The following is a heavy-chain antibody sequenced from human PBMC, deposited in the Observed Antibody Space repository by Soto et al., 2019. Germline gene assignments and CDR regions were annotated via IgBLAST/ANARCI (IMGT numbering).Heavy chain of an antibody. CDR1: GGSLRSDSYY. D-gene: IGHD3-22*01. V-gene: IGHV4-61*01. J-gene: IGHJ4*02. Sequence: PSAPLSLTCAFSGGSLRSDSYYWSWIRQPPGKGLEWIGYIYHGGATTYNASLKSRVTISVDTSKNQFFLKVNSVTAADTAVYFCARDSSGRHDYWGQGTPVTVSS. CDR3: ARDSSGRHDY. CDR2: IYHGGAT.